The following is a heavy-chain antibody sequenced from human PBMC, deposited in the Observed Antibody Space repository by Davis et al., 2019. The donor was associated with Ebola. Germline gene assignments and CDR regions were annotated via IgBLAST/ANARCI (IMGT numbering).Heavy chain of an antibody. D-gene: IGHD6-13*01. CDR2: INPNSGGT. CDR1: GYTFTGYY. J-gene: IGHJ6*03. Sequence: ASVKVSCKASGYTFTGYYMHWVRQAPGQGLEWMGWINPNSGGTNYAQKFQGRVTMTRDTSISTAYMELSRLRSDDTAVHYCARDLEGRDSSSWSYYYYYMDVWGKGTTVTVSS. V-gene: IGHV1-2*02. CDR3: ARDLEGRDSSSWSYYYYYMDV.